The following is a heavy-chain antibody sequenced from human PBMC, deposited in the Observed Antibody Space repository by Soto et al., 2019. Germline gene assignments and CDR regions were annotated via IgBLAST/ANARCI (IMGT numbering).Heavy chain of an antibody. CDR2: IRAINTGT. J-gene: IGHJ4*02. V-gene: IGHV3-23*01. Sequence: EVQLLESGGGLVQPGGSLRLSCAASGFTFRNYAMGWVRQAPGKGLEWVSLIRAINTGTYYADSAKGRFTISRDNSKNSLPLQMNSLRDDDTAVYYCATQDLRGTTGTTWGRGPLVTVSS. CDR3: ATQDLRGTTGTT. D-gene: IGHD1-1*01. CDR1: GFTFRNYA.